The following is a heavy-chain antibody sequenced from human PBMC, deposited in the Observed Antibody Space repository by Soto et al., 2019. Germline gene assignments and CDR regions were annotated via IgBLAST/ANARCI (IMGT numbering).Heavy chain of an antibody. D-gene: IGHD3-10*01. CDR1: GFTFSSYS. CDR2: ISSSSSYI. Sequence: SGGSLRLSCAASGFTFSSYSMNWVRQAPGKGLEWVSSISSSSSYIYYADSVKGRFTISRDNAKNSLYLQMNSLRAEDTAVYYCARTLIGDGSKDYWGQGTLVTVSS. CDR3: ARTLIGDGSKDY. J-gene: IGHJ4*02. V-gene: IGHV3-21*01.